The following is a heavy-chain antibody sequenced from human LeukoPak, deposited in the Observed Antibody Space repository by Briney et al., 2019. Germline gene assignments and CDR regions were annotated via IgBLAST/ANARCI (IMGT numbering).Heavy chain of an antibody. CDR1: GGTFSSYA. J-gene: IGHJ4*02. V-gene: IGHV1-69*13. CDR2: IIPIFGTA. Sequence: SVKVSCKASGGTFSSYAISWVRQAPGQGLEWMGGIIPIFGTANYAQKFQGRVTITADESTSTAYMELSSLRAEDTAVYYCAKDFRSIAARPRCDYWGQGTLVTVSS. D-gene: IGHD6-6*01. CDR3: AKDFRSIAARPRCDY.